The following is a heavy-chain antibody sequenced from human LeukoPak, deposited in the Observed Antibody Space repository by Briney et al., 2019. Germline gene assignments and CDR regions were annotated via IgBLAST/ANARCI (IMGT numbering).Heavy chain of an antibody. J-gene: IGHJ5*02. CDR3: ARLPGIAAAGPPFDP. D-gene: IGHD6-13*01. Sequence: SETLSLTCTVSGGSISSSSYYWGWIRQPPGTGLEWIGSIYYSGSTYYNPSLKSRVTISVDTSKNQFSLKLSSVTAADTAVYYCARLPGIAAAGPPFDPWGQGTLVTVSS. CDR2: IYYSGST. V-gene: IGHV4-39*01. CDR1: GGSISSSSYY.